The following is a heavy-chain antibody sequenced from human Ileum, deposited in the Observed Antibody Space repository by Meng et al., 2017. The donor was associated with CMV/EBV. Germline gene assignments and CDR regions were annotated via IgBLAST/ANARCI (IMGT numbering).Heavy chain of an antibody. CDR2: ISGSGGST. CDR1: GFTFSSYA. Sequence: GESLKISCAASGFTFSSYAMSWVRQAPGKGLEWVSAISGSGGSTYYADSVKGRFTISRDNSKNTLYLQMNSLRAEDTAVYYCAKVSTFAYGPGSYFDYWGQGTLVTVSS. CDR3: AKVSTFAYGPGSYFDY. D-gene: IGHD3-10*01. J-gene: IGHJ4*02. V-gene: IGHV3-23*01.